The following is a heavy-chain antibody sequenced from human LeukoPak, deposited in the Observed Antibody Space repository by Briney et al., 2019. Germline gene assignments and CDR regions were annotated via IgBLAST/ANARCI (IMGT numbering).Heavy chain of an antibody. CDR1: GYTFTSYG. D-gene: IGHD3-16*02. Sequence: GASVKVSCKASGYTFTSYGISWVRQAPGQGLEWMGWISAYNGNTNYAQKLQGRVTMTTDTSTSTAYMELRSLRSDDTAVYYCARSRYDYVWGSYRPGYFDYWGQGTLVTVSS. J-gene: IGHJ4*02. CDR2: ISAYNGNT. CDR3: ARSRYDYVWGSYRPGYFDY. V-gene: IGHV1-18*01.